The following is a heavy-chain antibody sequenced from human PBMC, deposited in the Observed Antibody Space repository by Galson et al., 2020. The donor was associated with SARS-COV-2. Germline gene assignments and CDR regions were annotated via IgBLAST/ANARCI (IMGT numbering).Heavy chain of an antibody. CDR3: ARQGSSSRKEYEYYDGMDV. CDR1: GGSISSSSYY. D-gene: IGHD6-13*01. CDR2: IYSSRNT. Sequence: ETSETLSLTCTVSGGSISSSSYYWGWIRQPPGKGLDWIGSIYSSRNTYYNPSIQSRVTISVDTTKNQCSLKLSSVTAADTAVYYWARQGSSSRKEYEYYDGMDVECQGTTVTVSS. J-gene: IGHJ6*02. V-gene: IGHV4-39*01.